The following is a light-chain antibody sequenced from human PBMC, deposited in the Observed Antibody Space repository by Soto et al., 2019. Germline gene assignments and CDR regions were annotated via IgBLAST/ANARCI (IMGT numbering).Light chain of an antibody. CDR1: QTSTRW. J-gene: IGKJ4*01. V-gene: IGKV1-5*01. CDR2: DES. Sequence: DIQMTQSPSTLSASVGDRVTITCRAIQTSTRWLAWYQQQPGKVPNLLISDESILQSGSPPRFSGSGSGTEFPRTISSLQADDCATYYCQQYNSYPLPFRGGNKVQIQ. CDR3: QQYNSYPLP.